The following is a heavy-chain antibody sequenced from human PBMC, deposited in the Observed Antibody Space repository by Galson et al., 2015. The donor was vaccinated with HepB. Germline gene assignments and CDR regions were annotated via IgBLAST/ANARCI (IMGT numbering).Heavy chain of an antibody. CDR3: VREEFLESLESPPGGIA. J-gene: IGHJ5*02. CDR1: GFIFSDYY. Sequence: SLRLSCAASGFIFSDYYMSWIRQAPGKGLELISYISDSDRTKDYADSVKGRFTISRDNAQSSLYLQMNSLRVDDTAVYYCVREEFLESLESPPGGIAWGQGTLVIVSS. D-gene: IGHD3-3*01. CDR2: ISDSDRTK. V-gene: IGHV3-11*01.